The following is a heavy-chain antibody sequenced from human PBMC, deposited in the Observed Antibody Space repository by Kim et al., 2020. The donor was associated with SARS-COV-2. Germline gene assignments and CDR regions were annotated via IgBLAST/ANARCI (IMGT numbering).Heavy chain of an antibody. D-gene: IGHD5-12*01. CDR3: ARDQVAKKPDY. Sequence: GGSLRLSCAASGFTFSDYQMSWVRQAPGKGLEWLSFISSSGGSICYADSVKGRFTISRDNAKNSLYLQMNSLRAEDTAVYYCARDQVAKKPDYWGQGTLVIVSS. CDR1: GFTFSDYQ. V-gene: IGHV3-11*01. J-gene: IGHJ4*02. CDR2: ISSSGGSI.